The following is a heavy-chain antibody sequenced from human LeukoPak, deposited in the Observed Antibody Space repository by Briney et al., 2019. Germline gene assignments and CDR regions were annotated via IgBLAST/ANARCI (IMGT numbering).Heavy chain of an antibody. CDR1: GFTFISYS. V-gene: IGHV3-21*01. CDR3: ARDYYASGSHDS. CDR2: ITSSSSYI. D-gene: IGHD3-10*01. J-gene: IGHJ4*02. Sequence: GGSLRLSCAASGFTFISYSMNWVRQAPGKGLEWVSSITSSSSYIYYAESVKGRFTIARDNAKNSLWLRLNSLSAEDTAVYYCARDYYASGSHDSWGQGALVTVSS.